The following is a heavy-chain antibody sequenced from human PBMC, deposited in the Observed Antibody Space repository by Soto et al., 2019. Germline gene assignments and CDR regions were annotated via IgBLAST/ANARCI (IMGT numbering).Heavy chain of an antibody. CDR2: ISGSGGST. Sequence: EVHLLESGGGLVQPGGSLRLSCAASGFTFSSYAMSWVRQAPGKGLEWVSAISGSGGSTYYADSVKGRFTISRDNSKNTLYLQMNSLRAEDTAVYYCAKEPLQGAVVVTAIAYFDYWGQGTLVTVSS. J-gene: IGHJ4*02. CDR1: GFTFSSYA. V-gene: IGHV3-23*01. D-gene: IGHD2-21*02. CDR3: AKEPLQGAVVVTAIAYFDY.